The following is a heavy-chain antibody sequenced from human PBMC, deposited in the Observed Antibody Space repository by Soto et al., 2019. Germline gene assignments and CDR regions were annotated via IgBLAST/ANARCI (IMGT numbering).Heavy chain of an antibody. CDR1: GFPFSSYS. Sequence: EVQLVESGGGLVKPGGSLRLSCAASGFPFSSYSMNWVRQAPGKGLEWVSSISSSSSYIYYADSVKGRFTISRDNAKNPLFLQINSLRAEDTAVYYCARGWRVRGVTATWFDPWGQGTLVTVSS. CDR2: ISSSSSYI. J-gene: IGHJ5*02. CDR3: ARGWRVRGVTATWFDP. D-gene: IGHD3-10*01. V-gene: IGHV3-21*01.